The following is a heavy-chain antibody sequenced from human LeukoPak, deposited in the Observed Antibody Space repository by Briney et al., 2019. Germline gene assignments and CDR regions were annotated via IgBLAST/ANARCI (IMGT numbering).Heavy chain of an antibody. J-gene: IGHJ4*02. D-gene: IGHD3-22*01. CDR1: GFTFSSYW. Sequence: GGSLRLSCAASGFTFSSYWMSWVRQAPGKGLEWVANIKQDGSEKYYVDSVKGRFTISRDNAKNSLYLQMNSLRAEDTAVYYCARDSKYYYDSSGYYTGGCFDYWGQGTLVTVSS. V-gene: IGHV3-7*01. CDR3: ARDSKYYYDSSGYYTGGCFDY. CDR2: IKQDGSEK.